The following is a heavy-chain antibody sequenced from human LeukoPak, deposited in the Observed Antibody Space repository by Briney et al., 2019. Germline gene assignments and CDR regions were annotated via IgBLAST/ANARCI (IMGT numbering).Heavy chain of an antibody. J-gene: IGHJ4*02. V-gene: IGHV4-31*03. D-gene: IGHD4-17*01. CDR3: ARGGEVTTVTSEYDY. Sequence: SETLSLTCTVSGGSISSGGYYWSWIRQHPGKGLEWIGYIYYSGSTYYNPSLKSRVTISVDTSKNQFSLKLSSVTAADTAVYYCARGGEVTTVTSEYDYWGQGILVTVSS. CDR1: GGSISSGGYY. CDR2: IYYSGST.